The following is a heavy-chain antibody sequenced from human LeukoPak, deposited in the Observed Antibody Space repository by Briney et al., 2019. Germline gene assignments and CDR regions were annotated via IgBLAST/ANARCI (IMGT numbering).Heavy chain of an antibody. CDR2: TYYRSKWYN. CDR3: ARGSPYDSSGYYYGGDYYYMDV. Sequence: SQTLSLTCAISGDSVSSNSAAWNWIRQSPSRGLEWLGRTYYRSKWYNDYAVSVKSRITINPDTSKNQFSLKLSSVTAADTAVYYCARGSPYDSSGYYYGGDYYYMDVWGKGTTVTISS. J-gene: IGHJ6*03. D-gene: IGHD3-22*01. V-gene: IGHV6-1*01. CDR1: GDSVSSNSAA.